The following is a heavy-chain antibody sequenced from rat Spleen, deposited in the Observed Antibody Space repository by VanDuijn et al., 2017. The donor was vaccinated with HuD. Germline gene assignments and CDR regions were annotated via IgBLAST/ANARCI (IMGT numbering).Heavy chain of an antibody. D-gene: IGHD1-11*01. CDR3: TRDTSEGWFAY. CDR2: MWNDGDT. Sequence: QVQLKESGPGLVQPSQTLSLTCTVSGFSLTRNHVHWVRQPPGKGLEWMGIMWNDGDTSYNSALKSRLSISRDTSKNQVFLKMNSLQTDDTGTYYCTRDTSEGWFAYWGQGTLVTVSS. J-gene: IGHJ3*01. CDR1: GFSLTRNH. V-gene: IGHV2-32*01.